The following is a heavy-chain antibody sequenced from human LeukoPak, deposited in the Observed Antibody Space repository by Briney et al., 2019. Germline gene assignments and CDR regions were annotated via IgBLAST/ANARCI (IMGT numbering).Heavy chain of an antibody. CDR2: INPSGGST. V-gene: IGHV1-46*01. CDR3: ARESGGILAVAEPGDY. Sequence: ASVKVSCMASGYTFTSYYMHWVRQAPGQGLEWMGIINPSGGSTSYAQKFQGRVTMTRDMSTSTVYMELSSLRSEDTAVYYCARESGGILAVAEPGDYWGQGTLVTVSS. D-gene: IGHD6-19*01. J-gene: IGHJ4*02. CDR1: GYTFTSYY.